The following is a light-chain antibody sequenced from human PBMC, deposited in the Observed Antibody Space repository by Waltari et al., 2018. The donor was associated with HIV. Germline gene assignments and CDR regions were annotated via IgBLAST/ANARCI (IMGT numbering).Light chain of an antibody. CDR3: QHFGSSLT. J-gene: IGKJ1*01. CDR2: GAS. V-gene: IGKV3-20*01. CDR1: QTIGSSY. Sequence: EIVLTQSPGTLSLSPGERATLSCRASQTIGSSYLAWYQQKPGQAPRLLIFGASTRATGIPDRFSGSGAGTDFTLTISRLEPEDFAVYYCQHFGSSLTFSQGTNAEIK.